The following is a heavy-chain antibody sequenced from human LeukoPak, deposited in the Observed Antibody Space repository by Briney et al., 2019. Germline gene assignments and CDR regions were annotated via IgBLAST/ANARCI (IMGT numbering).Heavy chain of an antibody. CDR2: INPNSGGT. D-gene: IGHD6-19*01. CDR1: GYTFTGYY. CDR3: ARSSSGWYLNDY. Sequence: ASVKVSCKXSGYTFTGYYMHWVRQAPGQGLEGMGRINPNSGGTNYAQKFQDRVTMTRDTSISTAYMELSRLRSDDTAVYYCARSSSGWYLNDYWGQGTLVTVSS. J-gene: IGHJ4*02. V-gene: IGHV1-2*06.